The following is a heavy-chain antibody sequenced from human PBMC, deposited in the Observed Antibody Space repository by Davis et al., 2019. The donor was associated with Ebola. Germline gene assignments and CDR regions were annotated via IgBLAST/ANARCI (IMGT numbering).Heavy chain of an antibody. CDR2: IRSKANSYAT. J-gene: IGHJ6*02. CDR3: AKFISWRVQLWYKGYYYDMDV. V-gene: IGHV3-73*01. CDR1: GFTFSGSA. D-gene: IGHD5-18*01. Sequence: GESLKISCAASGFTFSGSAMHWVRQASGKGLEWVGRIRSKANSYATAYAASVKGRFTISRDDSKNTAYLQMNSLRAEDTAVYYCAKFISWRVQLWYKGYYYDMDVWGQGTTVTVSS.